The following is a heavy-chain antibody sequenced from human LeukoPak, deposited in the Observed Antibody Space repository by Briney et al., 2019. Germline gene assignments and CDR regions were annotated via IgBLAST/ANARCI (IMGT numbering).Heavy chain of an antibody. CDR3: ARGLRRKGLDY. V-gene: IGHV4-34*01. Sequence: QPSETLSLTCAVYGGSFSGYYWSWIRQPPGKGLEWIGEINHSGSTNYNPSLKSRVTISVDTSKNQFSLKLSSVTAADTAVYYCARGLRRKGLDYWGQGTLVTVSS. CDR1: GGSFSGYY. CDR2: INHSGST. J-gene: IGHJ4*02.